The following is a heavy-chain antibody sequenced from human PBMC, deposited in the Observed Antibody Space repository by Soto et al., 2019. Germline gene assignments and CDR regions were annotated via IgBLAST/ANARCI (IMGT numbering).Heavy chain of an antibody. CDR2: SRDKPQGYST. Sequence: RRLSCAGSGFNLSDHYIDSVRQAPGKGLEWVGRSRDKPQGYSTAYAASVKGRFTTSRDESKNSAYLQLNSLKTDDTAVYYCVRATYFSYSSGYTRCLDYWGQGTPVTVSS. J-gene: IGHJ4*02. D-gene: IGHD3-22*01. V-gene: IGHV3-72*01. CDR1: GFNLSDHY. CDR3: VRATYFSYSSGYTRCLDY.